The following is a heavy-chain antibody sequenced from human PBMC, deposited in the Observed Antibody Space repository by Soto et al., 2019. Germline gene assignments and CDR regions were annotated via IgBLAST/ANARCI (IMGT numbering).Heavy chain of an antibody. V-gene: IGHV4-30-2*01. CDR2: IYHSGST. CDR1: GGSISSGGYS. CDR3: ARGMTTVTTFDY. J-gene: IGHJ4*02. D-gene: IGHD4-4*01. Sequence: QLQLQESGSGLVKPSQTLSLTCAVSGGSISSGGYSCSWIRQPPGKGLEWIGYIYHSGSTYYNPSLKCLVTISVDRSKNQCSLKLSSVTAADTAVYYCARGMTTVTTFDYWGQGTLVTVSS.